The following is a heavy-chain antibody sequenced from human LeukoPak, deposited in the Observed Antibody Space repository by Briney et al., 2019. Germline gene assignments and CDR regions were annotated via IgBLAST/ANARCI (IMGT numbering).Heavy chain of an antibody. CDR1: GFPFRSNW. CDR3: ARTDYFDR. J-gene: IGHJ4*02. Sequence: GGSLRLSCAASGFPFRSNWMHWVRQVPGRGLVWVSGINGDGIHTKYADSVKGRFTISRDNAKNTLYLQMNSLRGEDAAVYYCARTDYFDRWGQGTLVTVSS. D-gene: IGHD3-22*01. CDR2: INGDGIHT. V-gene: IGHV3-74*03.